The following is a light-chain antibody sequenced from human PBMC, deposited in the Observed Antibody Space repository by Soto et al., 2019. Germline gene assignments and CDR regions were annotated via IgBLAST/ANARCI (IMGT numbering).Light chain of an antibody. Sequence: ETLMTQSPATLAVSPGERVTLSCRASQSVSLNLAWYQQKPGQAPRLLIYGASTRATGIPDRFTGSGSGTEFTLSITDLQSEDFALYYCQQYTKWPPITVGQGTRLEFK. CDR1: QSVSLN. V-gene: IGKV3-15*01. CDR3: QQYTKWPPIT. CDR2: GAS. J-gene: IGKJ5*01.